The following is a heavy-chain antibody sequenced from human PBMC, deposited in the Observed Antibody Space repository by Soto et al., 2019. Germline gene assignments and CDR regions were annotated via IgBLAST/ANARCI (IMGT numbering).Heavy chain of an antibody. CDR1: GGSISSYY. CDR3: ARFPYDYDFWSGYPSPYYMDV. Sequence: SETLSLTCTVSGGSISSYYWSWIRQPPGKGLEWIGYIYYSGSTNYNPSLKSRVTISVDTSKNQFSLKLSSVTAADTAVYYCARFPYDYDFWSGYPSPYYMDVWGKGTTVTVSS. CDR2: IYYSGST. D-gene: IGHD3-3*01. J-gene: IGHJ6*03. V-gene: IGHV4-59*01.